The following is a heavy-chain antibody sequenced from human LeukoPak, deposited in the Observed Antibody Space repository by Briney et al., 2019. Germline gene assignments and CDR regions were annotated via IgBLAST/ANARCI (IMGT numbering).Heavy chain of an antibody. V-gene: IGHV3-73*01. D-gene: IGHD6-13*01. CDR2: IRSKANSYAT. J-gene: IGHJ4*02. CDR3: KIFLSIAAAGDFDY. CDR1: GFTFSGSA. Sequence: RSGGSLRLSCAASGFTFSGSAMHWVRQASGKGLEWVGRIRSKANSYATAYAASVKGRFTISRDDSKNTAYLQMNSLKTEDTAVYYCKIFLSIAAAGDFDYWGQGTLVTVSS.